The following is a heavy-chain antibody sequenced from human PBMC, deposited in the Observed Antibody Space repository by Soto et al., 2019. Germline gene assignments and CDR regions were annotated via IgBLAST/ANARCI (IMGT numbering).Heavy chain of an antibody. D-gene: IGHD3-22*01. CDR1: GGSISSYY. CDR2: IYYSGST. V-gene: IGHV4-59*01. J-gene: IGHJ3*02. CDR3: ARTQDRSGYYYDDAFDI. Sequence: QVQLQESGPGLVKPSETLSLTCTVSGGSISSYYWSWIRQPPGKGLEWIGYIYYSGSTNYNPSLKSRVTISVDTSKNQFSLKLSSVTAADTAVYYCARTQDRSGYYYDDAFDIWGQGTMVTVSS.